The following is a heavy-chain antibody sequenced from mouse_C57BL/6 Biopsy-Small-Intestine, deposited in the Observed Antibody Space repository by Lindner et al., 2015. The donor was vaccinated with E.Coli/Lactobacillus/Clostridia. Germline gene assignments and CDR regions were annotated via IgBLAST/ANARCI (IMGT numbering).Heavy chain of an antibody. J-gene: IGHJ1*03. D-gene: IGHD2-4*01. CDR2: IYPREGST. V-gene: IGHV1-85*01. Sequence: VQLQESGPDLVEPGASVKLSCKASGYTFTSHDINWVKQRPGQGLEWIGWIYPREGSTKYNEKFKGKATLTVDTSSSTANMELHSLTSEDPAVYFCARWTYDYDEGWYFDVWGTGTTVTVSS. CDR1: GYTFTSHD. CDR3: ARWTYDYDEGWYFDV.